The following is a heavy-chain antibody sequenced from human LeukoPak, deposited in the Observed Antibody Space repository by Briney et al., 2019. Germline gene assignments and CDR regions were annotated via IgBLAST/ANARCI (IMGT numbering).Heavy chain of an antibody. CDR3: AKTPGHAWGYFDL. V-gene: IGHV3-23*01. CDR2: IRGNGDST. J-gene: IGHJ2*01. Sequence: GGSLRLSCAASDFTFSSYAMNWVRQAPGKGLEWVSTIRGNGDSTFYADSVKGRFTISRDNSKNTLYLQMNGLRAEDTAVYYCAKTPGHAWGYFDLWGRGTLVTVSS. CDR1: DFTFSSYA. D-gene: IGHD2-15*01.